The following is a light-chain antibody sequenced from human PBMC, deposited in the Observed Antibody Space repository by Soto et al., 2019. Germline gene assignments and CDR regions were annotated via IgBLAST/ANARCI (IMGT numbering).Light chain of an antibody. V-gene: IGKV3-20*01. Sequence: EIVLTQSPGTLSLSPGERVTHSCRASQSVSSIYLAWYQQKPGQAPRLLIYGASSRATGIPDRFSGSGSGTDFTLTISRLEPEDFAVYYCQQFGSSPLYTFGQGTKLEIK. CDR1: QSVSSIY. J-gene: IGKJ2*01. CDR2: GAS. CDR3: QQFGSSPLYT.